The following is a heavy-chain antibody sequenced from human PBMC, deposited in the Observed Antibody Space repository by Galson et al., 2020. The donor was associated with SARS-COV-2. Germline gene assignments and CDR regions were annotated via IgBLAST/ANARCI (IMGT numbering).Heavy chain of an antibody. J-gene: IGHJ6*03. Sequence: GESLKISCAASGFTFSNYSMNWVRQAPGKGLEWVSSISSSSSYIYYADSVKGRFTISRDNAKNSLYLQMNSLRAEDTAVYYCARGYSYGYGDYDMDVWGKGTTVTVSS. V-gene: IGHV3-21*01. CDR2: ISSSSSYI. D-gene: IGHD5-18*01. CDR3: ARGYSYGYGDYDMDV. CDR1: GFTFSNYS.